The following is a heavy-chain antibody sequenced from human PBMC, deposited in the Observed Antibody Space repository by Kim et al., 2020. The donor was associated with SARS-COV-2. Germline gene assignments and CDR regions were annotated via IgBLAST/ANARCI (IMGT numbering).Heavy chain of an antibody. D-gene: IGHD3-22*01. V-gene: IGHV4-39*02. CDR2: IYYSGST. CDR1: GGSISSSSYY. Sequence: SETLSLTCTVSGGSISSSSYYWGWIRQPPGKGLEWIGSIYYSGSTYYNPSLKSRVTISVDTSKNQFSLKLSSVTAADTAVYYCAREGLSPLTITMIVVVINLAWFDPWGQGTLVTVSS. CDR3: AREGLSPLTITMIVVVINLAWFDP. J-gene: IGHJ5*02.